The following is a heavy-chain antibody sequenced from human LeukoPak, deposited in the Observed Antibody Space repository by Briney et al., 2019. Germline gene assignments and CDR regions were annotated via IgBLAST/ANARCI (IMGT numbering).Heavy chain of an antibody. Sequence: SETQSLTCTVSGGSISIYYWTWIRQPPGKGLEWIGYIYYTGSANYNPSLKSRVTISLDTSKNQFSLKLTSVTAADTAMYYCATNAGGHSRAPFDYWGQGNLVTVSS. D-gene: IGHD5-12*01. V-gene: IGHV4-59*01. CDR3: ATNAGGHSRAPFDY. J-gene: IGHJ4*02. CDR2: IYYTGSA. CDR1: GGSISIYY.